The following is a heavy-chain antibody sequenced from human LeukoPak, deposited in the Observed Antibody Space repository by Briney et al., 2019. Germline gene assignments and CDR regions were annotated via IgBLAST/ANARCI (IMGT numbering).Heavy chain of an antibody. D-gene: IGHD3-3*01. Sequence: GGSLRLSCAASGFTFSNYWMSWVRQAPGKGLEWVANIKQDGSEKYYVNSVKGRFTISRDNAKNSLYLQMNSLRAEDTAVYYCAGPKRTDFWSGYFYAFDIWGQGTMVTVSS. CDR2: IKQDGSEK. CDR1: GFTFSNYW. V-gene: IGHV3-7*01. J-gene: IGHJ3*02. CDR3: AGPKRTDFWSGYFYAFDI.